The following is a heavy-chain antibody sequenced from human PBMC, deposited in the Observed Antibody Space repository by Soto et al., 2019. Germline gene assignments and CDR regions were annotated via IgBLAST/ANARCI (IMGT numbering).Heavy chain of an antibody. CDR3: ARGRGSYCSSTSCYHYYYGMDV. Sequence: PYATPSLTGTVSGVSVSSGTYYSSWIRRPPGKGMDWIGEINHSGSTNYNPSLKSRVTISVDTSKNQFSLKLSSVTAADTAVYYCARGRGSYCSSTSCYHYYYGMDVWGQGTTVTVSS. CDR1: GVSVSSGTYY. V-gene: IGHV4-61*01. CDR2: INHSGST. J-gene: IGHJ6*02. D-gene: IGHD2-2*01.